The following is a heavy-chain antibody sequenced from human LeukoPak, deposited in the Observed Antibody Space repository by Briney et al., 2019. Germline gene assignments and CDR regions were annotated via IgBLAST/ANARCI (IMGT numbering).Heavy chain of an antibody. CDR2: ISGSGGST. V-gene: IGHV3-23*01. CDR1: GFTFSSPA. D-gene: IGHD2-21*02. J-gene: IGHJ4*02. Sequence: GGSLRLSCVASGFTFSSPAMSWVRQAPERGLEWVSLISGSGGSTNYADSVKGRFTISRDNSKNTLYLQMNSLTAEDTAVYYCAKPRTAAGRNFDYWGQGTLVTVSS. CDR3: AKPRTAAGRNFDY.